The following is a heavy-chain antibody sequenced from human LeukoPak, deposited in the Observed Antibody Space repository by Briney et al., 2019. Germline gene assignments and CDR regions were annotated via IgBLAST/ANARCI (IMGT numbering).Heavy chain of an antibody. V-gene: IGHV3-48*03. J-gene: IGHJ4*02. Sequence: GGSLGLSCAASGFTFSSYEMNWVRQAPGKGLEWVSYISSSGSTIYYADSAKGRFTISRDNAKNSLYLQMNSLRAEDTAVYYCARSTYGDYSPYFDYWGQGTLVTVSS. CDR2: ISSSGSTI. D-gene: IGHD4-17*01. CDR1: GFTFSSYE. CDR3: ARSTYGDYSPYFDY.